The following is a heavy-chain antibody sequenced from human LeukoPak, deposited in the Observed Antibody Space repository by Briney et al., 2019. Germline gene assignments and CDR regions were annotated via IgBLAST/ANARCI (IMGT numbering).Heavy chain of an antibody. CDR2: IYTSGST. CDR3: ARDRLGFWEPDWYFDL. Sequence: SETLSLTCTVSGGSISSYYWSWIRQPAGKGLEWIGRIYTSGSTNYNPSLKSRVTMSVDTSKNQFSLKLSSVTAADTAVYYCARDRLGFWEPDWYFDLWGRGTLVTVSS. D-gene: IGHD3-10*01. J-gene: IGHJ2*01. CDR1: GGSISSYY. V-gene: IGHV4-4*07.